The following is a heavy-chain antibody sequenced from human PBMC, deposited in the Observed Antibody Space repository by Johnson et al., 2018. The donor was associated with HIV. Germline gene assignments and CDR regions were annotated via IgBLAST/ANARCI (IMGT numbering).Heavy chain of an antibody. CDR3: ANDLGNWDSPRSAFDM. J-gene: IGHJ3*02. D-gene: IGHD1/OR15-1a*01. V-gene: IGHV3-66*01. CDR1: GFSVSNTY. Sequence: VESGGSLRLSCGASGFSVSNTYMNWVRQAPGKGLEWVSVIYSGGSTYYADSVKGRFTISRDNAKNSLYLQLNSLRAEDTAVYYCANDLGNWDSPRSAFDMWGQGTMVTVSS. CDR2: IYSGGST.